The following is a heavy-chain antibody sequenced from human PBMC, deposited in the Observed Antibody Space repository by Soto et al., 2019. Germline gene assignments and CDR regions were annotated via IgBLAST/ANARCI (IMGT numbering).Heavy chain of an antibody. CDR1: GGTFSSYT. CDR2: IIPILGIA. CDR3: AAPSVGSQGGVDY. D-gene: IGHD1-26*01. J-gene: IGHJ4*02. Sequence: QVQLVQSGAEVKKPGSSVKVSCKASGGTFSSYTISWVRQAPGQGLEWMGRIIPILGIANYAQKFQGRVTIPPQKTTRTAHMELSSLRTEDTAVYYWAAPSVGSQGGVDYWGQGTLGTVSS. V-gene: IGHV1-69*02.